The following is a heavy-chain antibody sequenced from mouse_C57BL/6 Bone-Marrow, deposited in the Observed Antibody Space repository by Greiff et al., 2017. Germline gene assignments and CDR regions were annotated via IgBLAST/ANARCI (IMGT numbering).Heavy chain of an antibody. J-gene: IGHJ4*01. D-gene: IGHD2-5*01. CDR1: GFSLTSYG. V-gene: IGHV2-6*03. CDR2: IWSDGST. Sequence: QVQLKQSGPGLVAPSQSLSITCTVSGFSLTSYGVHWVRQPPGKGLEWLVVIWSDGSTTYNSALKSRLSISKDNSKSQVFLKMNSLQTDDTAMYYCARLYSNRDWYAMDYWGQGTSVTVSS. CDR3: ARLYSNRDWYAMDY.